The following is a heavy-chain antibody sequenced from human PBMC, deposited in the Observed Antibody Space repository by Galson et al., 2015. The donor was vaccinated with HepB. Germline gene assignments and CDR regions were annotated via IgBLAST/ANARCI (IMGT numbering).Heavy chain of an antibody. Sequence: SLRLSCAASGFTFSSYAMSWVRQAPGKGLEWVSAISGSGGSTYYADSVKGRFTISRDNSKNTLYLQMNSLRAEDTAVYYCAKIHDSSGYYYRYFDLWGRGTLVTVSS. V-gene: IGHV3-23*01. CDR1: GFTFSSYA. CDR3: AKIHDSSGYYYRYFDL. D-gene: IGHD3-22*01. CDR2: ISGSGGST. J-gene: IGHJ2*01.